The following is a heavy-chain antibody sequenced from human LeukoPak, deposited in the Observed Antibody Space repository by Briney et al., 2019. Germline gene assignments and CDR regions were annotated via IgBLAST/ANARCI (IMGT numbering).Heavy chain of an antibody. CDR2: ISGSSNTI. V-gene: IGHV3-48*01. CDR1: GFTLSDYS. Sequence: GGSLRLSCAASGFTLSDYSMNWVRQAPGKGLQWVSYISGSSNTIYYAGSVKGRFTISRDNAKNSLYLQMNSLRAEDTAVYYCARDRSSGYFDWLFDYWGQGTLVTVSS. CDR3: ARDRSSGYFDWLFDY. J-gene: IGHJ4*02. D-gene: IGHD3-9*01.